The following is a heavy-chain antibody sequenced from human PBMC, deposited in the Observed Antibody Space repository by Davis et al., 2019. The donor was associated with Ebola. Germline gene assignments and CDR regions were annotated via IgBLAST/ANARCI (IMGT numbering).Heavy chain of an antibody. CDR2: INPNSGGT. CDR3: ARMSPGGTFYFDF. V-gene: IGHV1-2*06. J-gene: IGHJ4*02. CDR1: VYTFTDYF. D-gene: IGHD6-13*01. Sequence: SVTVSCKASVYTFTDYFIHWVRHVPGQGLEWMGRINPNSGGTDYGEKFQGRVTVTRDTSVTTAYMELSRLTSDDTALYYCARMSPGGTFYFDFWGQGTLVTVSS.